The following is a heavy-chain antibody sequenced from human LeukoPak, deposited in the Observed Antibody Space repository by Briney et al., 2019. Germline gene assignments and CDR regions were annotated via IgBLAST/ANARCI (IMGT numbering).Heavy chain of an antibody. CDR1: GGTFSSYA. D-gene: IGHD4-17*01. J-gene: IGHJ2*01. CDR3: VRALSTVATWLYL. Sequence: ASVKVSCKASGGTFSSYAISWVRQAPGQGLEWMGWISPNSGDTKYAQKFQGRVTVTRDTSISTAYMELSSLRSDDTAVYYCVRALSTVATWLYLWGRGTLVTVSS. CDR2: ISPNSGDT. V-gene: IGHV1-2*02.